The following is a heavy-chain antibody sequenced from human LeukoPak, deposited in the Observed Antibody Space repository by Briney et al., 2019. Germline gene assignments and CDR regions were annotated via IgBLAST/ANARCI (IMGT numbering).Heavy chain of an antibody. D-gene: IGHD3-22*01. CDR3: ARDAAMIVVVSNWFDP. CDR1: GYTFTGYY. J-gene: IGHJ5*02. Sequence: GASVKVSCKASGYTFTGYYMHWVRRAPGQGLEWMGWINPNSGGTNYAQKFQGRVTMTRDTSISTAYMELSRLRSDDTAVYYCARDAAMIVVVSNWFDPWGQGTLVTVSS. CDR2: INPNSGGT. V-gene: IGHV1-2*02.